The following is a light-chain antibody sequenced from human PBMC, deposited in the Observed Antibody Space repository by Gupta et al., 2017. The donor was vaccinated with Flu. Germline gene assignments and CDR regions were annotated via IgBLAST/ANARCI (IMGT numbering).Light chain of an antibody. CDR1: SYDISYYNR. Sequence: SVTISCTGTSYDISYYNRVACYQQPPGTVLKLVFFEVSNRPSGVPDRFSGSKSGNTASLTISGRQAEDEADYYCSSYTSSSTWVFGGGTKLTVL. CDR2: EVS. CDR3: SSYTSSSTWV. J-gene: IGLJ3*02. V-gene: IGLV2-18*02.